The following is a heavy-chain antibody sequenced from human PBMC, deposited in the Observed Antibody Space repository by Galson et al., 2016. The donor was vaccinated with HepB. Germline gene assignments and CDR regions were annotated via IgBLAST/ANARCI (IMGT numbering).Heavy chain of an antibody. CDR1: GGTFTSYA. D-gene: IGHD5-24*01. Sequence: SVKVSCKASGGTFTSYAISWVRQAPGQGLEWMGGIIPIFGTSNYAQKFQGRVTITADESTSTAYMELSSLRSEDTAVYYCARVRDGYNHYYYYGMDVWGQGNTVTVSS. CDR3: ARVRDGYNHYYYYGMDV. V-gene: IGHV1-69*13. J-gene: IGHJ6*02. CDR2: IIPIFGTS.